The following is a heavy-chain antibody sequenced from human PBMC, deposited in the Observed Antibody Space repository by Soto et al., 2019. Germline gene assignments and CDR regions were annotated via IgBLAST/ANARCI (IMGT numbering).Heavy chain of an antibody. V-gene: IGHV6-1*01. CDR3: ARVDILTVYGCMDV. Sequence: SQTLSLTCAISGDSVSSNSAAWNWIMQSPSRGLEWLGRTYYRSKWFNNYALSVKSRITINPDTSKNQFSLQLNSVTAADTAVYYCARVDILTVYGCMDVWGQGTTVTVSS. CDR2: TYYRSKWFN. D-gene: IGHD3-9*01. J-gene: IGHJ6*02. CDR1: GDSVSSNSAA.